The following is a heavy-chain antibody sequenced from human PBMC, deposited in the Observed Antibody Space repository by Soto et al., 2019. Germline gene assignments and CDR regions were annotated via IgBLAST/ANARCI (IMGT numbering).Heavy chain of an antibody. CDR1: GFTFSSYS. CDR3: ARERPKGGYSGYDAFDI. J-gene: IGHJ3*02. V-gene: IGHV3-21*01. Sequence: GESLKISCAASGFTFSSYSMNWVRQAPGKGLEWVSSISSSSSYIYYADSVKGRFTISRDNAKNSLYLQMNSLRAEDTAVYYCARERPKGGYSGYDAFDIWGQGTMVTVSS. CDR2: ISSSSSYI. D-gene: IGHD5-12*01.